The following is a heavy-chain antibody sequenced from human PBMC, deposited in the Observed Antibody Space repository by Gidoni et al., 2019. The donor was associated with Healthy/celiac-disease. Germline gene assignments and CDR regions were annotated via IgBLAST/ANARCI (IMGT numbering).Heavy chain of an antibody. J-gene: IGHJ4*02. D-gene: IGHD5-12*01. CDR2: IYTSGST. CDR1: GGSISSGSYY. Sequence: QVQLQESGPGLVKPSQTLSLTCPFSGGSISSGSYYWSWIRQPAGKGLEWIGRIYTSGSTNYNPYLKSRVTISVDTSKNQFSLKLSSVTAADTAVYYCAREARDGYIGALNYWGQGTLVTVSS. V-gene: IGHV4-61*02. CDR3: AREARDGYIGALNY.